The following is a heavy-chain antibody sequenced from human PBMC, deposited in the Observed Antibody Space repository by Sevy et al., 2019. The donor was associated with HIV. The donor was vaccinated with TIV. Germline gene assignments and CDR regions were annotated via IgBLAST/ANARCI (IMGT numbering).Heavy chain of an antibody. V-gene: IGHV1-69*13. CDR2: IIPIFGTA. CDR1: GGTFSSYA. D-gene: IGHD2-15*01. Sequence: ASVKVSCKASGGTFSSYAISWVRQAPGQGLEWMGGIIPIFGTANYAQKFQGRVTITADESTSTAYMELSSLRSEDTAVYYCARLGYLPRGNWFDPWGQGTLVTVSS. J-gene: IGHJ5*02. CDR3: ARLGYLPRGNWFDP.